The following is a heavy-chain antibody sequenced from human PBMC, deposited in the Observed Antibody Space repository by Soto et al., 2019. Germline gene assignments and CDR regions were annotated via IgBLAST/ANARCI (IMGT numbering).Heavy chain of an antibody. J-gene: IGHJ3*02. V-gene: IGHV4-30-4*01. CDR2: IYYSGST. CDR3: ARGRRRITIFGVVNDAFDI. CDR1: GGSISSGDYY. Sequence: QVQLQESGPGLVKPSQTLSLTCTVSGGSISSGDYYWSWIRQPPGKGLEWIGYIYYSGSTYYNPSLKSRVTISVDTSKNQFSLKLSSVTAADTAVYYCARGRRRITIFGVVNDAFDIWGQGTMVTVSS. D-gene: IGHD3-3*01.